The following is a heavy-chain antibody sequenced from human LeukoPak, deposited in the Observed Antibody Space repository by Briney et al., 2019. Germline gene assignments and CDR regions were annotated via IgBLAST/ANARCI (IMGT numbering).Heavy chain of an antibody. CDR1: GFTFNRYW. Sequence: PGGSLRLSCVVSGFTFNRYWMTWVRQAPGKGLEWVANIKQDGSEKNYVDSVKGRFTISRDNAKNSLYLQMNSLRAEDTAVYYCARDWSGDGYNSGFDYWGQGTLVTVSS. J-gene: IGHJ4*02. V-gene: IGHV3-7*01. CDR3: ARDWSGDGYNSGFDY. D-gene: IGHD5-24*01. CDR2: IKQDGSEK.